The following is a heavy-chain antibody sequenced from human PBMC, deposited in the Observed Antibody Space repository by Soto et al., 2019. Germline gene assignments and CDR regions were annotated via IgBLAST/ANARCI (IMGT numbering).Heavy chain of an antibody. V-gene: IGHV1-46*01. CDR2: INPSGGST. CDR3: ARDQGDSSSWYYYGMDV. CDR1: GYTFTSYY. Sequence: ASVKVSCKASGYTFTSYYMHWVRQAPGQGLEWMGIINPSGGSTSYAQKFQGRVTMTRDTSTSTVYMELSSLRSEDTAVYYCARDQGDSSSWYYYGMDVWGQGTTVTVSS. J-gene: IGHJ6*02. D-gene: IGHD6-13*01.